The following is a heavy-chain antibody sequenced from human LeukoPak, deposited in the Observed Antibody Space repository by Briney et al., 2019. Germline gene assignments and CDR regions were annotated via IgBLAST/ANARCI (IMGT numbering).Heavy chain of an antibody. CDR1: GFTFSSYA. CDR3: ANTERGLLYY. CDR2: ISGSGGRT. Sequence: GGSLRLSCAASGFTFSSYAMSWVRQAPGKGLEGGSAISGSGGRTYYADSVKGRFTICRDNSKNTLYLEMNSLRAEDTAVYYCANTERGLLYYWGQGTLVTVSS. V-gene: IGHV3-23*01. D-gene: IGHD2-2*02. J-gene: IGHJ4*02.